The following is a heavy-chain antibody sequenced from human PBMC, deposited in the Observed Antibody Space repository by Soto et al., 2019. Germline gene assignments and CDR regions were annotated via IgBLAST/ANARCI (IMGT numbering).Heavy chain of an antibody. J-gene: IGHJ4*02. CDR2: ISSNGGST. V-gene: IGHV3-64*01. CDR3: ARRDGYNFDY. CDR1: GFTFSSYA. Sequence: GSLRLSCAASGFTFSSYALHWVRQAPGKGLEYVSAISSNGGSTYYANSVKGRFTISRDNSKNTLYLQMGSLRAEDRAVYYCARRDGYNFDYWGQGTLVTVSS. D-gene: IGHD5-12*01.